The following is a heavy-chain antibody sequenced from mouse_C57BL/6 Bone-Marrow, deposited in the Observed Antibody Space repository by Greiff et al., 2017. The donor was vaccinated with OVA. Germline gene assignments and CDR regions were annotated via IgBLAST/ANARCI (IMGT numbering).Heavy chain of an antibody. CDR3: ARRGSSYAFFAY. Sequence: EVMLVESGGDLVKPGGSLKLSCAASGFSFSSYGMSWVRQTPDKRLEWVATISSGGSYTYYPDSVKGRFTISRDNAKNTLYLQMSSLKAEETAMYYCARRGSSYAFFAYWGQGTLVTVSA. CDR1: GFSFSSYG. V-gene: IGHV5-6*02. D-gene: IGHD1-1*01. CDR2: ISSGGSYT. J-gene: IGHJ3*01.